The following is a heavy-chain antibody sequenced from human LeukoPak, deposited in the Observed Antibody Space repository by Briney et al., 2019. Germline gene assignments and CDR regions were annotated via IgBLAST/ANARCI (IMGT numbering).Heavy chain of an antibody. CDR3: ARDGVSSGWPLDF. J-gene: IGHJ4*01. Sequence: SGRSLRLSCAASGFTVSMNGMHWVRQAPGKGPEWVAVLSYDGKNVGYADSVKGRFTISRDNSKNTLYLQMNSLRPGDTAVYYCARDGVSSGWPLDFWGHGTLVTVSS. CDR2: LSYDGKNV. D-gene: IGHD6-19*01. CDR1: GFTVSMNG. V-gene: IGHV3-30*03.